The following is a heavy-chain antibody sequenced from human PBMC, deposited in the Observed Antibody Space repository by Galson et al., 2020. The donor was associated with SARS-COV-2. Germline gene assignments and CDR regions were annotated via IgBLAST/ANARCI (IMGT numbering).Heavy chain of an antibody. V-gene: IGHV4-39*01. Sequence: SETLSLTCTVSGGSISSSSYYWGWIRQPPGKGLEWIGSIYYSGSTYYNPSLKSRVTISVDTSKNQFSLKLSSVTAADTAVYYCGRVDDILTGYYYYGMDVGGQGTTVTVSS. J-gene: IGHJ6*02. CDR2: IYYSGST. D-gene: IGHD3-9*01. CDR1: GGSISSSSYY. CDR3: GRVDDILTGYYYYGMDV.